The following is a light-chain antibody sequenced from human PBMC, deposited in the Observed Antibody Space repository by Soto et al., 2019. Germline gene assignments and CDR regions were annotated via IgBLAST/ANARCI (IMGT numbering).Light chain of an antibody. V-gene: IGLV2-14*01. J-gene: IGLJ2*01. CDR2: EVR. CDR1: MRDVGAYNL. Sequence: QSVLTQPASVSGSPGQSITISCAGTMRDVGAYNLVSWYQQHPGRAPQLIMYEVRDRPSGISFRFSGSKSGNTASLTISGLQDEDEADYYCSSYTSTSRLIFGGGTKLTVL. CDR3: SSYTSTSRLI.